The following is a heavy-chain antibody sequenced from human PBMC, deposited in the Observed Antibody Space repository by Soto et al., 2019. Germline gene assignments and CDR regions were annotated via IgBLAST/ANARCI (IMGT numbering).Heavy chain of an antibody. Sequence: QVQLVQSGAEVKKPGASVKVSCKASGYTFSNYYIHWVRQAPGQGLEWMGIINPNGGSTTYAQKFQGRVTMTMDTSTSTVYMELSSLTSEDTALYYCARDGWFSALRSPFGLDVWGQGTTVTVSS. CDR1: GYTFSNYY. CDR3: ARDGWFSALRSPFGLDV. CDR2: INPNGGST. J-gene: IGHJ6*02. V-gene: IGHV1-46*01. D-gene: IGHD3-3*01.